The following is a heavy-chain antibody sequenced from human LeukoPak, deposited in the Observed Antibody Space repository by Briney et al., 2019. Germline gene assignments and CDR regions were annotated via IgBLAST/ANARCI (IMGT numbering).Heavy chain of an antibody. CDR3: ARWRGSTSERSDY. J-gene: IGHJ4*02. CDR2: IKQDGSAK. CDR1: GFTFSDYW. V-gene: IGHV3-7*01. Sequence: GGSLRLSCTASGFTFSDYWMTWVRQAPGKGLEWVANIKQDGSAKYYVDSVKGRFTISRDNAKSSLYLQMDSLRVEDTATYYCARWRGSTSERSDYWGQGTLVTVSS. D-gene: IGHD2-2*01.